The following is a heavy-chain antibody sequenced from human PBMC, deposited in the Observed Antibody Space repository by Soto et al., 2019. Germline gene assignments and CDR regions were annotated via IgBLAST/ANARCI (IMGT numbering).Heavy chain of an antibody. J-gene: IGHJ5*02. CDR1: GFTFSSYG. V-gene: IGHV3-30*18. CDR3: AKGFDSSRPYNWFDP. CDR2: ISYDGSNK. D-gene: IGHD3-22*01. Sequence: PGGSLRLSCAASGFTFSSYGMHWVRQAPGKGLEWVAVISYDGSNKYYADSVKGRFTISRDNSKNTLYLQMNSLRAEDTAVYYCAKGFDSSRPYNWFDPWGQGTLVTVSS.